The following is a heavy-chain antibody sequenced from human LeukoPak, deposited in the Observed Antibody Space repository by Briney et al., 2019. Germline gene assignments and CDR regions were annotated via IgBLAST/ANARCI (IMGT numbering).Heavy chain of an antibody. V-gene: IGHV1-46*01. D-gene: IGHD3-22*01. CDR3: ARVDSSGYYY. J-gene: IGHJ4*02. CDR1: GYTFTSYG. Sequence: ASVKVSCKASGYTFTSYGISWVRQAPGQGLEWMGIINPSGGSTSYAQKFQGRVTMTRDTSTSTVYMELSSLRSEDTAVYYCARVDSSGYYYWGQGTLVTVSS. CDR2: INPSGGST.